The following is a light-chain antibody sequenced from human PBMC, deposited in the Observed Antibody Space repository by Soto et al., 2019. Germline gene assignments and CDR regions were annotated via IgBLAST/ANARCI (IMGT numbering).Light chain of an antibody. CDR3: QHYATPSLT. V-gene: IGKV3-20*01. Sequence: EIVLTQSPGTLSLSPGERATLYCSASQSVTSSYLAWYQQKPGQAPRLLIYAASSRATGIPDRFSGSGSGTDFTLTIARLEPEDFAVYYCQHYATPSLTFGGGTKVDI. CDR2: AAS. CDR1: QSVTSSY. J-gene: IGKJ4*01.